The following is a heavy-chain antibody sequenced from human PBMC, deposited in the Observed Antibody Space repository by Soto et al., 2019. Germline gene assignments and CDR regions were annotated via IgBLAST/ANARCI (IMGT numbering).Heavy chain of an antibody. CDR2: IYYSGST. D-gene: IGHD6-6*01. CDR3: ARHFKLEWQLVKMRWFDP. CDR1: GGSISSSSYY. Sequence: QLQLQESGPGLVKPSETLSLTCTVSGGSISSSSYYWGWTRPPPGKGLDWIGSIYYSGSTYYNPSLKSQVTISVDTSKNQFSLKRSSVTASDTAVYYCARHFKLEWQLVKMRWFDPWGQGTLVTVSS. J-gene: IGHJ5*02. V-gene: IGHV4-39*01.